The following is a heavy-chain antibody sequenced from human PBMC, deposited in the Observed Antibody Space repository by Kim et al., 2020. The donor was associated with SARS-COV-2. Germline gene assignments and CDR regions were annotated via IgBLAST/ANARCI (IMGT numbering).Heavy chain of an antibody. CDR3: ARLRPYSGSWYYFYR. Sequence: SETLSLTCTVSGDSISNYHWSWIRQAPGKGPEWIGNIYDSGNTNYSPSLKSRITISVDTSKSQFSLRLSSVTASDTAVYYCARLRPYSGSWYYFYRWG. CDR2: IYDSGNT. V-gene: IGHV4-59*08. D-gene: IGHD6-13*01. CDR1: GDSISNYH. J-gene: IGHJ4*01.